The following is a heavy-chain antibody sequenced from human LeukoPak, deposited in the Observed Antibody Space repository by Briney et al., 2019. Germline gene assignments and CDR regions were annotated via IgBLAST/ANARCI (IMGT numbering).Heavy chain of an antibody. Sequence: SETLSLTCAVYGGSFSGYYWSWIRQPPGKGLEWIGEINHSGSTNYNPSLKSRVTISVDTSKNQFSLKLSSVTAADTAVYYCASRPKGGATRGYYFDYWGQGTLVTVSS. CDR1: GGSFSGYY. CDR2: INHSGST. CDR3: ASRPKGGATRGYYFDY. V-gene: IGHV4-34*01. J-gene: IGHJ4*02. D-gene: IGHD1-26*01.